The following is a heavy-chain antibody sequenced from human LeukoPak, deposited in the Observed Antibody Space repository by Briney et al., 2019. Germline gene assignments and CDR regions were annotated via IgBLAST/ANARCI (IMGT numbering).Heavy chain of an antibody. Sequence: PGGSLRLSCAASGFTFSGFAMTWVRQAPGKGLEWVTIISYDGSDKYYADSVKGRFTISRDNSKNTLYLQMNSLRAEDTAVYFCAKAPRGGAKWVVDYWGQGTLVTVSS. CDR2: ISYDGSDK. CDR3: AKAPRGGAKWVVDY. D-gene: IGHD1-26*01. V-gene: IGHV3-30*18. CDR1: GFTFSGFA. J-gene: IGHJ4*02.